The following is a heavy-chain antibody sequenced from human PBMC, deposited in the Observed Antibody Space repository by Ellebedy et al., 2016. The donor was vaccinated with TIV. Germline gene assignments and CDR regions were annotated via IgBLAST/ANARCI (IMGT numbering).Heavy chain of an antibody. Sequence: PGGSLRLSCAAAGFIFSTYAMTWVRQAPGKGLEWVSAISGSGGSTYYADSVKGRFAISRDNSKNTVYLQMNSLRAEDTAVYYCAKGVHTAMVLVTFEYWGQGTLVTVSS. CDR2: ISGSGGST. J-gene: IGHJ4*02. CDR1: GFIFSTYA. V-gene: IGHV3-23*01. CDR3: AKGVHTAMVLVTFEY. D-gene: IGHD5-18*01.